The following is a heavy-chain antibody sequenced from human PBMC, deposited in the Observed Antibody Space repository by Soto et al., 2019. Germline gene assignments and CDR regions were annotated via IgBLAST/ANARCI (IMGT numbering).Heavy chain of an antibody. CDR2: IYFTGST. J-gene: IGHJ4*02. CDR3: ARDWGSSGWPN. D-gene: IGHD6-19*01. CDR1: GHSLSSGGYY. V-gene: IGHV4-31*03. Sequence: SETLSLTCTVSGHSLSSGGYYWSWIRQQPGKGLEWLAYIYFTGSTLYNPSLKSRLAMSLDTSKNQFSLKLASVSATDTAIYYCARDWGSSGWPNWGQGTLVTVSS.